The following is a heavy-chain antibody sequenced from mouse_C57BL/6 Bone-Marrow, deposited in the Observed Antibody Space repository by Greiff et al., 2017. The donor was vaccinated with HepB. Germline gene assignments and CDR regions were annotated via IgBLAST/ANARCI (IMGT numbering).Heavy chain of an antibody. CDR3: ARSYYDYDVYFDV. V-gene: IGHV1-42*01. Sequence: VQLKESGPELVKPGASVKISCKASGYSFTGYYMNWVKQSPEKSLEWIGEINPSTGGTTYNQKFKAKATLTVDKSSSTAYMQLKSLTSEDSAVYYCARSYYDYDVYFDVWGTGTTVTVSS. J-gene: IGHJ1*03. CDR1: GYSFTGYY. CDR2: INPSTGGT. D-gene: IGHD2-4*01.